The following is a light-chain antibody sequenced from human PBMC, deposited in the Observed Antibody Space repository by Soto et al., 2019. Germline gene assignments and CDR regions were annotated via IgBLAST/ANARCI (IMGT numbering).Light chain of an antibody. V-gene: IGKV3-20*01. CDR3: QQYGSSGT. J-gene: IGKJ1*01. Sequence: SPVTLSLAQGDRATLACRASQSVSNNYLAWYQQKPGQAPRLLIYGASNRATGIPDRFSGSGSGTDFTLTISRLETEDFAVYYCQQYGSSGTFGQGTKVDIK. CDR1: QSVSNNY. CDR2: GAS.